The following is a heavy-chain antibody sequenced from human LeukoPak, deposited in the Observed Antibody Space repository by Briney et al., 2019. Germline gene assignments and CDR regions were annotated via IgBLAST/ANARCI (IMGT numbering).Heavy chain of an antibody. Sequence: VGSLRLSCSASGFTFSSYAMHWVPQAPGKGQEYVSAISSNGGSTYYADSVKGRFTISRDNSKNTLYLQMSSLRAEDTAVYYCVKGHLVWELGDYFDYWGQGTLVTVSS. D-gene: IGHD1-26*01. CDR2: ISSNGGST. V-gene: IGHV3-64D*09. CDR3: VKGHLVWELGDYFDY. CDR1: GFTFSSYA. J-gene: IGHJ4*02.